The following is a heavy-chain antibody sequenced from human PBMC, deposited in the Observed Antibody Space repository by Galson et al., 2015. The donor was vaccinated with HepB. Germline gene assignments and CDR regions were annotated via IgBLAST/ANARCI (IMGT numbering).Heavy chain of an antibody. J-gene: IGHJ4*02. CDR3: AKGPWGIVATIFYFDY. CDR2: IRYDGSNK. V-gene: IGHV3-30*02. D-gene: IGHD5-12*01. Sequence: SLRLSCAASGFTFSSYGMHWVRQAPGKGLEWVAFIRYDGSNKYYADSVQGRFTISRDNSKNTLYLQMNSLRAEDTAVYYCAKGPWGIVATIFYFDYWGQGTLVTVSS. CDR1: GFTFSSYG.